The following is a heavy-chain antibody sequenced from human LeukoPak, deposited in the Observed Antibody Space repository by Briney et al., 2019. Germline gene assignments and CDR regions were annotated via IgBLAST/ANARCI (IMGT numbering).Heavy chain of an antibody. V-gene: IGHV3-23*01. D-gene: IGHD4-17*01. CDR3: AKGRSYGDYAKFDY. CDR1: GFTFSNYG. J-gene: IGHJ4*02. CDR2: ISGSGDST. Sequence: GGSLRLSCVASGFTFSNYGMSWVRQAPGKGLEWVSAISGSGDSTYYGDSVKGRFTMSGDNSKNTLYLQMNSLRVDDTAVYYCAKGRSYGDYAKFDYWGQGTLVTVSS.